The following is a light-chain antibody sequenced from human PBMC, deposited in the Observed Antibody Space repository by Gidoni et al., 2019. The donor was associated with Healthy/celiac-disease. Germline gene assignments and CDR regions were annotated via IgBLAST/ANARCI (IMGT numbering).Light chain of an antibody. V-gene: IGKV3-20*01. Sequence: EIVFPQSPGTLSLSPGERATLHCMASQSVSSSYLACYQQKPVHARRLLIYGASSRATGIPDRCSGRGCGTDFTRTISSGVAEDFALYYCQRYGRSTWTLGQXTKVEIK. CDR3: QRYGRSTWT. J-gene: IGKJ1*01. CDR1: QSVSSSY. CDR2: GAS.